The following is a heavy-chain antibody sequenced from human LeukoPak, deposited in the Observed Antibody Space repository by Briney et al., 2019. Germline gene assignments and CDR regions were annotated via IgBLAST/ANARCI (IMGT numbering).Heavy chain of an antibody. J-gene: IGHJ5*02. CDR1: GFTFSSYA. D-gene: IGHD1-26*01. CDR2: ISGNGGTT. CDR3: AKTIVGVTNWFDP. V-gene: IGHV3-23*01. Sequence: GGSLRLSCAASGFTFSSYAMTWVRQAPGRGLEWVSAISGNGGTTYYADSVKGRFTISSDNSKNTMYLQMNSLRAEDTAVYYCAKTIVGVTNWFDPWGQGTLVTVSS.